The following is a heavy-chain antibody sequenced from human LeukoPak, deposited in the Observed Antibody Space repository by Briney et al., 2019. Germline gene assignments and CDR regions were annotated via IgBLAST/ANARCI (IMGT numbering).Heavy chain of an antibody. CDR2: IYTSGST. D-gene: IGHD3-10*01. V-gene: IGHV4-4*07. Sequence: ASETLSLTCTVPGGSISSYYWSWIRQPAGKGLEWIGRIYTSGSTNYNPSLKSRLTLSIDTSKNQFSLKLTSVTAADTGVYYCARHYVSGTYPLDFWGQGTSVTVSS. J-gene: IGHJ4*02. CDR3: ARHYVSGTYPLDF. CDR1: GGSISSYY.